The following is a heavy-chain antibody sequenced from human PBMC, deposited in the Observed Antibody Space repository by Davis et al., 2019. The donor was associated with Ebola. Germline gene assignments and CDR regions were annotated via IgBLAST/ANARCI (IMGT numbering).Heavy chain of an antibody. V-gene: IGHV1-46*02. Sequence: AASVKVSCNASGYTFNIYYMYWLRQAPGQGLEWMGIINPSGGTTSYAQKFQGRVTMIRDTSTSTVYMELISLRSEDTTVYYCASPGIAAGAPRYWGQGTLVTVSS. CDR3: ASPGIAAGAPRY. CDR1: GYTFNIYY. J-gene: IGHJ4*02. D-gene: IGHD6-13*01. CDR2: INPSGGTT.